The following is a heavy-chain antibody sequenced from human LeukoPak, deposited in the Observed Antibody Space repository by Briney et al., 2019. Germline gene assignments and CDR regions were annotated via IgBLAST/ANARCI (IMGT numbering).Heavy chain of an antibody. D-gene: IGHD3-3*01. V-gene: IGHV1-69*05. Sequence: SVKVSCKASGGTFSSYAISWVRQAPGQGLEWMGGIIPIFGTANYAQKFQGRVTITTDESTSTAYMELSSLRSEDTGVYYCARDYPIFGSYWGQGTLVTVSS. J-gene: IGHJ4*02. CDR1: GGTFSSYA. CDR3: ARDYPIFGSY. CDR2: IIPIFGTA.